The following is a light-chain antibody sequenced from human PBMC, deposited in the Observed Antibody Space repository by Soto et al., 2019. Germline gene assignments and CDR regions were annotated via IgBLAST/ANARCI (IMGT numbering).Light chain of an antibody. CDR2: AAS. Sequence: AIQMTQAPSSLSASVGDRVTITCRASQGITDDLNWYQQKPGKAPKLLIYAASSSQTVVPPRFSGSGSGTDFILTISSLQPEDFATYFCLQEHSYPFTFGGGTKVEIK. V-gene: IGKV1-6*02. CDR3: LQEHSYPFT. J-gene: IGKJ4*01. CDR1: QGITDD.